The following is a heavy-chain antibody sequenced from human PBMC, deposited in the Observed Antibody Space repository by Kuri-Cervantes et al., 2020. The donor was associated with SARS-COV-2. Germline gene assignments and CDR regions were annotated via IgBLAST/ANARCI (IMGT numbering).Heavy chain of an antibody. CDR2: IHHRGII. V-gene: IGHV4-4*07. Sequence: SETLSLTCTVSGDSISSNNWSWIRQPAGKGLEWIGRIHHRGIINHNPSLKSRVTISVDTSKNQFSLKLSSVTAADTAVYYCAKVPYPFPYQLLFDYWGQGTRVTVSS. CDR3: AKVPYPFPYQLLFDY. CDR1: GDSISSNN. D-gene: IGHD2-2*01. J-gene: IGHJ4*02.